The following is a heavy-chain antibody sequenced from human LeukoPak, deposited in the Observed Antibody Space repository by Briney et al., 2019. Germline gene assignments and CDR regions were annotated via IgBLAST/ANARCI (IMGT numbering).Heavy chain of an antibody. CDR3: ARGGYGKTLYYFDY. J-gene: IGHJ4*02. CDR1: GGSISSYY. Sequence: SETLSLTCTVSGGSISSYYWSWIRQPPGKGLEWTGYIYYSGSTNYNPSLKSRVTISVDTSKNQFSLKLSSVTAADTAVYYCARGGYGKTLYYFDYWGQGTLVTVSS. D-gene: IGHD5-12*01. CDR2: IYYSGST. V-gene: IGHV4-59*01.